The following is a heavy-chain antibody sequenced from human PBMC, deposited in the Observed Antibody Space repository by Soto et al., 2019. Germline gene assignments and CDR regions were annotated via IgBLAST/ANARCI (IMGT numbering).Heavy chain of an antibody. CDR1: GGSFSGYY. CDR3: ARDHDYSNYNFDY. Sequence: SETLSLTCAVYGGSFSGYYWSWIRQPPGKGLEWIGEINHSGSTNYNPSLKSRVTISVDTSKNQFSLKLSSVTAADTAVYYCARDHDYSNYNFDYWGQGTLVTVS. V-gene: IGHV4-34*01. CDR2: INHSGST. D-gene: IGHD4-4*01. J-gene: IGHJ4*02.